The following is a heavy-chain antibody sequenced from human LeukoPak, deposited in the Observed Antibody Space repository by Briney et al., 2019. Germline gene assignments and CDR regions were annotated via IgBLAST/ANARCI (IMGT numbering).Heavy chain of an antibody. CDR3: ARRKQTEDSSSWYHYYYGMDV. Sequence: ASVKVSCKASGYTFTSYGISWVRQAPGQGLEWMGWISAYNGNTNYAQKLQGRVTMTTDTSTSTAYMELRSLRSDDTAVYYCARRKQTEDSSSWYHYYYGMDVWGQGTTVTVSS. CDR1: GYTFTSYG. J-gene: IGHJ6*02. CDR2: ISAYNGNT. D-gene: IGHD6-13*01. V-gene: IGHV1-18*01.